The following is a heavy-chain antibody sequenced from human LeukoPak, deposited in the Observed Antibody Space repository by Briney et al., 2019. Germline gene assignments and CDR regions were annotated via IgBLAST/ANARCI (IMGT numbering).Heavy chain of an antibody. Sequence: SETLSLTCTVSGGSISSGGYYWSWIRQPPGKGLEWIGEIYHSGSTNYNPSLKSRVTISVDKSKNQFSLKLSSVTAADTAVYYCARAQGVTNIDYWGQGTLVTVSS. D-gene: IGHD4-17*01. CDR2: IYHSGST. V-gene: IGHV4-30-2*01. CDR3: ARAQGVTNIDY. J-gene: IGHJ4*02. CDR1: GGSISSGGYY.